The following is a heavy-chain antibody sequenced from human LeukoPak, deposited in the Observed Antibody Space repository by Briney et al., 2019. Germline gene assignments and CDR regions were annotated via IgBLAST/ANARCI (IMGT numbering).Heavy chain of an antibody. Sequence: GGSLRLSCAVSRITHSHYAMTWVRQAPGKGVEWVAGICGGGGGTNYVDSVKGRFTISRNNSKNTLYLQMNNLRVDDTAVYFCAKRGVVIRVILVGFHKEAYYFDSWGQGALVTVSS. CDR2: ICGGGGGT. CDR1: RITHSHYA. J-gene: IGHJ4*02. CDR3: AKRGVVIRVILVGFHKEAYYFDS. D-gene: IGHD3-22*01. V-gene: IGHV3-23*01.